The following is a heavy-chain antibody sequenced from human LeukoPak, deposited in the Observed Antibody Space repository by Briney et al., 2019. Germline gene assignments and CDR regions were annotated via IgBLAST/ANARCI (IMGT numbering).Heavy chain of an antibody. CDR3: ARNYDSSGYYFWFDP. CDR2: IWYDGSNK. J-gene: IGHJ5*02. Sequence: GGSLRLSCAASGFTFSSYGMHWVRQAPGKGLEWEAVIWYDGSNKYYADSVKGRFTISRDNSKNTLYLQMNSLRAEDTAVYYCARNYDSSGYYFWFDPWGQGTLVTVSS. V-gene: IGHV3-33*01. D-gene: IGHD3-22*01. CDR1: GFTFSSYG.